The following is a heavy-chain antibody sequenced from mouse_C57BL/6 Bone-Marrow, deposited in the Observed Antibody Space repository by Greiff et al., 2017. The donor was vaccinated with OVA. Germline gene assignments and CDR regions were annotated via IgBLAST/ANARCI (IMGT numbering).Heavy chain of an antibody. J-gene: IGHJ3*01. Sequence: VQLKQSGPELVKPGASVKISCKASGYTFTDYYMNWVKQSHGKSLEWIGDINPNNGGTSYNQKFKGKATLTVDKSSSTAYMELRSLTSEDSAVYYCARLGDYAWFAYWGQGTLVTVSA. CDR2: INPNNGGT. CDR1: GYTFTDYY. V-gene: IGHV1-26*01. D-gene: IGHD2-4*01. CDR3: ARLGDYAWFAY.